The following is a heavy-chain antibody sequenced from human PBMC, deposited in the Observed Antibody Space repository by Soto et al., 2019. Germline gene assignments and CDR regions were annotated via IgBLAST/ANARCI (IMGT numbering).Heavy chain of an antibody. CDR2: ISGYNGNT. V-gene: IGHV1-18*01. Sequence: SVEVCCKASGYRFESYGIRWVRQDHRQGPEWMGWISGYNGNTHYPQKFQGKVTMSTDTSTSTAYMELRSLRSDDTAVYYCAKADSNYAGRFSYYYMDVWGNGTLVTVSS. D-gene: IGHD4-4*01. CDR1: GYRFESYG. CDR3: AKADSNYAGRFSYYYMDV. J-gene: IGHJ6*03.